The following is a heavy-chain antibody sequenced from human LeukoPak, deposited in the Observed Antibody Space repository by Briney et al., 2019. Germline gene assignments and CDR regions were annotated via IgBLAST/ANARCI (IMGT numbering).Heavy chain of an antibody. Sequence: PGGSLRLSCAASGFTFSSYGMHWVRQAPGKGLEWVAVISYDGSNKCYADSVKGRFTISRDNSKNTLYLQMNSLRAEDTAVYYCAKPPDNYYYYYGMDVWGKGTTVTVSS. J-gene: IGHJ6*04. CDR3: AKPPDNYYYYYGMDV. CDR2: ISYDGSNK. V-gene: IGHV3-30*18. CDR1: GFTFSSYG.